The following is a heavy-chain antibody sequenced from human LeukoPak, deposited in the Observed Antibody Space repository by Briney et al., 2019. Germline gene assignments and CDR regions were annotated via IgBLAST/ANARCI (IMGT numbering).Heavy chain of an antibody. V-gene: IGHV3-48*03. CDR2: ISGSGSTI. CDR3: AELGITMIGGV. D-gene: IGHD3-10*02. J-gene: IGHJ6*04. Sequence: GGSLRLSCAASGFTLSSYEMNWVRQAPGKGLEWVSYISGSGSTIYYADSVKGRFTISRDNAKNSLYLQMNSLRAEDTAVYYYAELGITMIGGVWGKGTTVTISS. CDR1: GFTLSSYE.